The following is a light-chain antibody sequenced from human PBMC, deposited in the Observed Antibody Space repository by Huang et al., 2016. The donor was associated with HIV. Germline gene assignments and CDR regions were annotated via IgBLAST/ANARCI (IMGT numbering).Light chain of an antibody. V-gene: IGKV3-15*01. Sequence: EIVMTQSPATLSVSPGERATLSCRASQSVRDNLTWYQQKPGQAPRLLIDGASTRAAGIPARCSGSGSGTEFTLTISSLQSEDFAVYYCQQYNNWPRTFGQGTKVEIK. CDR1: QSVRDN. CDR2: GAS. J-gene: IGKJ1*01. CDR3: QQYNNWPRT.